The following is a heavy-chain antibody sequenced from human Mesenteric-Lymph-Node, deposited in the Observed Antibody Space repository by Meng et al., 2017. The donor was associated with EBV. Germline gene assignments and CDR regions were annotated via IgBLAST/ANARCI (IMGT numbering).Heavy chain of an antibody. CDR1: GGSNSSSPYY. CDR3: ARVGEADSGDYPNEDS. V-gene: IGHV4-39*01. Sequence: EAQESGPGSVEAAETPSLTCTVSGGSNSSSPYYWGWIRQPPGKGLEWIGSVYYSGNTYYNPSLKSRVTISRDTSKNQFSLRLTSVTAADTAVYYCARVGEADSGDYPNEDSWGQGTLVTVSS. CDR2: VYYSGNT. D-gene: IGHD4-17*01. J-gene: IGHJ4*02.